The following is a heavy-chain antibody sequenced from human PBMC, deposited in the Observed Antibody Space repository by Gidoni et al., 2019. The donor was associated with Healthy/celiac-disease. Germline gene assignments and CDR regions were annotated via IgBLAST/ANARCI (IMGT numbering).Heavy chain of an antibody. CDR3: ARSAQVTSNDAFDI. V-gene: IGHV3-11*05. J-gene: IGHJ3*02. D-gene: IGHD3-10*01. CDR1: GFTFSDDY. Sequence: QVQLVESGGGLVKPGGSLRLSCAASGFTFSDDYMSWIRQAPGKGLEWVSYISSSSSYTNYADSVKGRFTISRDNAKNSLYLQMNSLRAEDTAVYYCARSAQVTSNDAFDIWGQGTMVTVSS. CDR2: ISSSSSYT.